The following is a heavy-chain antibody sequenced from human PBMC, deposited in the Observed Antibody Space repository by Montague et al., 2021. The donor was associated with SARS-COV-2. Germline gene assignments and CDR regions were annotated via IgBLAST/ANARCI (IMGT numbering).Heavy chain of an antibody. V-gene: IGHV4-39*01. CDR3: ARPLVRGVPKAFDI. CDR2: IYYSGTT. D-gene: IGHD3-10*01. J-gene: IGHJ3*02. CDR1: GGSITRNYY. Sequence: SETLSLTCTVSGGSITRNYYSGWIRQPPGKGLEWVGNIYYSGTTFINPSLESRVTISVDASKNQFSLNLTSVTASDTAVYYCARPLVRGVPKAFDIWGQGALVIVSS.